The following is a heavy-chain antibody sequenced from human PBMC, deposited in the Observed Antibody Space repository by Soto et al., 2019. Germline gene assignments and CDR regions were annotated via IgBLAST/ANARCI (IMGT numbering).Heavy chain of an antibody. CDR1: WYSFSTNSSA. D-gene: IGHD2-15*01. V-gene: IGHV6-1*01. J-gene: IGHJ6*04. Sequence: SQSLSLTCAICWYSFSTNSSACNLGRQSPSRVLEWLGRTYYRSKWYNDYSVSLKSRVTINPDTSRNQFSLQLDSVTPEDTAVYLCARAVWSNIGKYYYGLDVWGKRTTVTVSS. CDR3: ARAVWSNIGKYYYGLDV. CDR2: TYYRSKWYN.